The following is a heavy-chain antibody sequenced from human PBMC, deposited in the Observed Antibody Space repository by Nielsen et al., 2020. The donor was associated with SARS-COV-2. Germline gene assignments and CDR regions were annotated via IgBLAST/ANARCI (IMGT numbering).Heavy chain of an antibody. CDR3: AKQREYDY. V-gene: IGHV3-23*01. CDR1: GFTFSSYA. J-gene: IGHJ4*02. Sequence: GESLKISCAASGFTFSSYAMSWVRQAPGKGLEWVSAISGSGGSTYYADSVKGRVTISRDNSRNTLYLQMNSLRAEDTAVYYCAKQREYDYWGQGTLVTVSS. CDR2: ISGSGGST. D-gene: IGHD2/OR15-2a*01.